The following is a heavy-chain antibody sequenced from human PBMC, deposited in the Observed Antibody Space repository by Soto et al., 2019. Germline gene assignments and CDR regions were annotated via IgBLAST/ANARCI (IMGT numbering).Heavy chain of an antibody. V-gene: IGHV4-59*01. J-gene: IGHJ4*02. CDR2: VYYSGTT. CDR3: ASAGRSWRYFFDS. CDR1: GGSMNYYY. Sequence: QVLLQESGPGLVQPSETLSLTCTVSGGSMNYYYWSWIRQSPGKGLEWIGYVYYSGTTYYNPYLQSRVTISIDTSQNKFSLKLRSVTAADSDIYYWASAGRSWRYFFDSWGRETLVTVSS. D-gene: IGHD6-13*01.